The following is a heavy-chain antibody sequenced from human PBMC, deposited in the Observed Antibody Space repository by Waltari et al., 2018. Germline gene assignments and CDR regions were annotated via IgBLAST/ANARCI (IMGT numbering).Heavy chain of an antibody. CDR2: IYYSGST. J-gene: IGHJ2*01. Sequence: QLQLQESGPGLVKPSETLSLTCTVSGGSISSSSYYWGWLRQPPGKGLEWIGSIYYSGSTYYNPSLKSRVTISVDTSKNQFSLKLSSVTAADTAVYYCARAGYYGSGSSPPYWYFDLWGRGTLVTVSS. CDR1: GGSISSSSYY. CDR3: ARAGYYGSGSSPPYWYFDL. V-gene: IGHV4-39*01. D-gene: IGHD3-10*01.